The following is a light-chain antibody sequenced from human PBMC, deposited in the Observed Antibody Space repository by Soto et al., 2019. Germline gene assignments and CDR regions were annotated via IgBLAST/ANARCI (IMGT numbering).Light chain of an antibody. CDR3: QQLVSYPQ. Sequence: IQMTQSPSSLSASVGSRVTITCRASQSISTYLNWYQKKPGKAPNLLISAASTLQSGVPSRFSGSGSGTEFTLTISSLQPEDFATYYCQQLVSYPQFGGGPRWIS. J-gene: IGKJ4*02. CDR1: QSISTY. CDR2: AAS. V-gene: IGKV1-9*01.